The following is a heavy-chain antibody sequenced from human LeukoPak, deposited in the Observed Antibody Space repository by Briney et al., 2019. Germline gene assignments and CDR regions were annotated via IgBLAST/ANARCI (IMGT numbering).Heavy chain of an antibody. CDR1: GYTFTSYD. J-gene: IGHJ4*02. CDR2: MNPNSGNT. CDR3: AGGIAARRVHFDY. V-gene: IGHV1-8*01. D-gene: IGHD6-6*01. Sequence: ASVKVSCKASGYTFTSYDINWVRQATGQGREWMGWMNPNSGNTGYAQKFQGRVTMTRNTSISTAYVELSSLSSEDTAVYYCAGGIAARRVHFDYWGQGTLVTVSS.